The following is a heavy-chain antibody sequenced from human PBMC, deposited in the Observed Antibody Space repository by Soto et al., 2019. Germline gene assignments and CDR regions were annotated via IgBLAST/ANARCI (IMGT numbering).Heavy chain of an antibody. CDR2: IRDRAYNYAT. D-gene: IGHD3-10*01. J-gene: IGHJ4*02. V-gene: IGHV3-73*01. CDR1: GFVFKDSS. CDR3: TRLISAAQDY. Sequence: EVLLVESGGGLVQLGGSLKLSCAASGFVFKDSSIHWVRQASGKGLEWVGRIRDRAYNYATAYAASVQGRFTISRDDSHSTAYLQMTSLRTEDTAIYYCTRLISAAQDYWGQGTLVTVSS.